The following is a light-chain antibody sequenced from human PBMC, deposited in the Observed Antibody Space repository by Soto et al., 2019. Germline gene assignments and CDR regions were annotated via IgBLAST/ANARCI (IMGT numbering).Light chain of an antibody. Sequence: EIVLTQSPGTLSLSPGERATLSCRASQSVTNNFLAWYQQNHGQAPRLLIYTASTRATGIPDRFSGSGSGTDFSLTINRLEPEDFTVYYCQHYGNSPYTFGEGTKLDIK. CDR3: QHYGNSPYT. J-gene: IGKJ2*01. CDR2: TAS. V-gene: IGKV3-20*01. CDR1: QSVTNNF.